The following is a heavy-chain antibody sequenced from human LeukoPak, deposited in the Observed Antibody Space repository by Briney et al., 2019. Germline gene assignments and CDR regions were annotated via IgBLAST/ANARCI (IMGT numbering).Heavy chain of an antibody. CDR3: ARAAVAGPFYFDY. CDR2: IYHSGST. J-gene: IGHJ4*02. CDR1: GYSISSGYY. Sequence: SETLSLTCTVSGYSISSGYYWGWIRQPPGKGLEWIGSIYHSGSTYYNPSLKSRVTVSVDTSKNQFSLKLSSVTAADTAVYYCARAAVAGPFYFDYWGQGTLVTVSS. V-gene: IGHV4-38-2*02. D-gene: IGHD6-19*01.